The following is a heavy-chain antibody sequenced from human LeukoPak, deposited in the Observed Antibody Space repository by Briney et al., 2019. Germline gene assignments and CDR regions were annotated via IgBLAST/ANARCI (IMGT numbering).Heavy chain of an antibody. J-gene: IGHJ3*02. Sequence: ASVKVSCKASGYTFTSYGISWVRQAPGQGLEWMGWISAYNGNTNYAQKLQGRVTMTADTSTSTAYMELRSLRSDDTAVYYCASAAAGNNDAFDIWGQGTMVTVSS. CDR2: ISAYNGNT. CDR3: ASAAAGNNDAFDI. D-gene: IGHD6-13*01. V-gene: IGHV1-18*01. CDR1: GYTFTSYG.